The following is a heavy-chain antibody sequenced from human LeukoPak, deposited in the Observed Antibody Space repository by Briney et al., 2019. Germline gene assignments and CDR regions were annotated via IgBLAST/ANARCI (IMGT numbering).Heavy chain of an antibody. CDR2: IYHTGST. CDR1: GDYISSDYYF. D-gene: IGHD7-27*01. Sequence: TSQTLSLTCAVSGDYISSDYYFWSWIRQPPGKGLEWIGYIYHTGSTYYNPSLKSRVTISVDTSKNQFSLKLSSVTAADTAVYYCARHTEPTGDYFDYWGQGTLVTVSS. J-gene: IGHJ4*02. V-gene: IGHV4-30-2*03. CDR3: ARHTEPTGDYFDY.